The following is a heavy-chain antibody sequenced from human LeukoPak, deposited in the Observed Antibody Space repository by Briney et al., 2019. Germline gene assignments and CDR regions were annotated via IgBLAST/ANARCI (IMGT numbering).Heavy chain of an antibody. CDR2: ISSYNGDT. J-gene: IGHJ4*02. V-gene: IGHV1-18*01. D-gene: IGHD4-23*01. CDR1: GYTVTSYG. Sequence: GASVKVSCKASGYTVTSYGITWVRLAPGQGLEWMGWISSYNGDTKYAQKVQGRVTVTTDTSTSTAYMELRSLSLDDTAVYYCARGVYGGGFDFWGQGTLVTVSS. CDR3: ARGVYGGGFDF.